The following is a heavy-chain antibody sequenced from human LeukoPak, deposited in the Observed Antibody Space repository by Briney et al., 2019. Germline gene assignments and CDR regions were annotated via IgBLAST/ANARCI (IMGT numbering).Heavy chain of an antibody. CDR1: GFTFSSYE. V-gene: IGHV3-48*03. D-gene: IGHD6-13*01. CDR2: ISSSGSTI. Sequence: GGSLRLSCAASGFTFSSYEMNWVRQAPGKGLEWVSYISSSGSTIYYADSVKGRFTISRDNSKNTLYLQMNSLRAEDTAVYYCAKDSHSSSWFFDYWGQGTLVTVSS. CDR3: AKDSHSSSWFFDY. J-gene: IGHJ4*02.